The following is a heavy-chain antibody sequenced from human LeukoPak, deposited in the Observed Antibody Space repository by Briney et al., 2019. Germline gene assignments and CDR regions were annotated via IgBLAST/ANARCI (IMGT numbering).Heavy chain of an antibody. CDR2: ISGRGDST. Sequence: GGSLRLSCAASGFTFSSYAMSWVRQAPGKGLEWVTGISGRGDSTYYADSVKGRFTVSRDNSKNTLYLQMNSLRAEDTAVYYCVKPFISGSPAPNAFDYWGQGTLVPVSS. J-gene: IGHJ4*02. CDR1: GFTFSSYA. V-gene: IGHV3-23*01. CDR3: VKPFISGSPAPNAFDY. D-gene: IGHD3-22*01.